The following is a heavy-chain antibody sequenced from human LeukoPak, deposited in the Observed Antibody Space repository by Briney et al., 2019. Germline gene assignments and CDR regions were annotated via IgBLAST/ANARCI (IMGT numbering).Heavy chain of an antibody. V-gene: IGHV3-30*18. J-gene: IGHJ4*02. D-gene: IGHD2-2*01. CDR1: GFTFSSYG. CDR3: AKGRGYCSSTSCYAHYFDY. CDR2: ISYDGSNK. Sequence: QPGRSLRLSCAASGFTFSSYGMHWVRQAPGKGLEWVAVISYDGSNKYYADSVKGRFTISRDNSKNTLYLQMNSLRAEDTAVYYRAKGRGYCSSTSCYAHYFDYWGQGTLVTVSS.